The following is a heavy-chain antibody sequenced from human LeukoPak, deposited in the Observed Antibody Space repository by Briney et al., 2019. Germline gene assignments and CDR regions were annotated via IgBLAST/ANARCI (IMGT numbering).Heavy chain of an antibody. CDR1: GITFSSYA. CDR3: AKDRGSGNYVFDY. CDR2: ISGSGGST. J-gene: IGHJ4*02. D-gene: IGHD3-10*01. Sequence: PGGSLRLSCAASGITFSSYAMSWVRQAPGKGLEWVSGISGSGGSTYYADSVKGRFSISRDNFKNTLYLQMNSLRAEDTAVYYCAKDRGSGNYVFDYWGQGTLVTVSS. V-gene: IGHV3-23*01.